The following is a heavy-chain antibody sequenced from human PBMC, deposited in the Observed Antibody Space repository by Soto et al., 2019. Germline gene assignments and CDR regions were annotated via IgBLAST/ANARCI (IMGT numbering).Heavy chain of an antibody. CDR2: INHSGST. CDR1: GGSFSGYY. V-gene: IGHV4-34*01. J-gene: IGHJ6*02. Sequence: SETLSLTCAVYGGSFSGYYWSWIRQPPGKGLEWIGEINHSGSTNYNPSLKSRVTISVDTSKNQFSLKLSSVTAADTAVYYCARVRYYYYGMDVWGQGTTVTV. CDR3: ARVRYYYYGMDV.